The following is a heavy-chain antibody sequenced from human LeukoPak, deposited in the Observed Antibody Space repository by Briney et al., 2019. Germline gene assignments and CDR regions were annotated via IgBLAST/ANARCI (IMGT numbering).Heavy chain of an antibody. D-gene: IGHD3-22*01. CDR2: INPNSGNT. V-gene: IGHV1-8*02. CDR3: ARSRITMRTDY. J-gene: IGHJ4*02. CDR1: GYTFTGYY. Sequence: ASVKVSCKASGYTFTGYYMHWVRQAPGQGLEWMGWINPNSGNTGYAQKFQGRVTMTRNTSISTAYMELSSLRSEDTAVYYCARSRITMRTDYWGQGTLVTVSS.